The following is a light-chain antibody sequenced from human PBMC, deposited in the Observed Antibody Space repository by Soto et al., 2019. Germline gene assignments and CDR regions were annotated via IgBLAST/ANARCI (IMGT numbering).Light chain of an antibody. Sequence: DIVMTQSPLSLSVTPGEPASISCRAGQSLLHRNGYYFLDWYLQKPGQSPQLLIYLGSDRASGDPDRFSGSGSGTDFTLKISRVEADDVVVYYCMQALQCSYTFGQGPNLEIK. V-gene: IGKV2-28*01. CDR3: MQALQCSYT. CDR2: LGS. CDR1: QSLLHRNGYYF. J-gene: IGKJ2*01.